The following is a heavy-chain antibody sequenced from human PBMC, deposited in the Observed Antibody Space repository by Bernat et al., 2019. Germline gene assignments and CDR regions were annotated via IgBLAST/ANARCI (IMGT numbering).Heavy chain of an antibody. J-gene: IGHJ3*02. Sequence: QVQLQESGPGLVKPSQTLSLTCTVSGGSISSGGYYWSWIRPHPGKGLEWIGYIYYSGSTYYNPSLKSRVTISVDTSKNQFSLKLSSVTAADTAVYYCARGVVVAATADAFDIWGQGTMVTVSS. D-gene: IGHD2-15*01. CDR3: ARGVVVAATADAFDI. CDR2: IYYSGST. V-gene: IGHV4-31*03. CDR1: GGSISSGGYY.